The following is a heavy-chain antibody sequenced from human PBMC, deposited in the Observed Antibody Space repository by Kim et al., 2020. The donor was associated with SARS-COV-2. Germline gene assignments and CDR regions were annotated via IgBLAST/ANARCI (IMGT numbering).Heavy chain of an antibody. J-gene: IGHJ4*02. CDR3: ARGTNYYDSSGYPDY. D-gene: IGHD3-22*01. CDR2: ISSSSSYI. Sequence: GGSLRLSCAASGFTFSSYSMNWVRQAPGKGLEWVSSISSSSSYIFYADSVKGRFTISRDNAKNSLYLQMNSLRAEDTAVYYCARGTNYYDSSGYPDYWGQGNLITVSS. CDR1: GFTFSSYS. V-gene: IGHV3-21*01.